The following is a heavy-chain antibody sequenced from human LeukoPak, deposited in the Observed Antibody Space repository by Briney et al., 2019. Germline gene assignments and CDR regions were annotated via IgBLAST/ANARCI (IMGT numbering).Heavy chain of an antibody. CDR3: AARPGDLAVPFDY. Sequence: PGRSLRLSCAASGFTFDNYGMHWVRQAPGKGLEYVSLISGSGDITYYAHSLKDRFTISRDNSKTTLYLQMHSLRAEDTAMYYCAARPGDLAVPFDYWGQGTLVIVSS. CDR2: ISGSGDIT. J-gene: IGHJ4*02. CDR1: GFTFDNYG. V-gene: IGHV3-23*01. D-gene: IGHD3-10*01.